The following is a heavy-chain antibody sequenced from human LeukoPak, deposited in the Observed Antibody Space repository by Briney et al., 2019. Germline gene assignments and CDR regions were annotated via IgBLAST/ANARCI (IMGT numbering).Heavy chain of an antibody. J-gene: IGHJ4*02. CDR3: PIDTTYFESIGSPRSALNDY. V-gene: IGHV3-21*01. CDR2: ISGSSSDI. CDR1: GFTFSTHS. D-gene: IGHD3-22*01. Sequence: AGGSLRLSCAASGFTFSTHSMNWVRQAPGKGLEWVSSISGSSSDIYYGDSVKGRFTISRDNAKNSLYLQMNSLRVEDTAVYYCPIDTTYFESIGSPRSALNDYWGQGALVTVSS.